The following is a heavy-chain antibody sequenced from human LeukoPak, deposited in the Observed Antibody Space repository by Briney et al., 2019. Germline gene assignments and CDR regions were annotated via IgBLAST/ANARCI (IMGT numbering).Heavy chain of an antibody. CDR2: TYYRSKWYN. D-gene: IGHD1-14*01. CDR1: GDSVSSKNGA. J-gene: IGHJ4*02. V-gene: IGHV6-1*01. CDR3: ARDFGTTRWHTFDY. Sequence: SQTLSLTCVVSGDSVSSKNGAWNWIRQSPSRGLEALGRTYYRSKWYNDYAESMEGRMTISQDTSKNQYSLHLNSVTPDDTAVYYCARDFGTTRWHTFDYWGQGTLVTVSS.